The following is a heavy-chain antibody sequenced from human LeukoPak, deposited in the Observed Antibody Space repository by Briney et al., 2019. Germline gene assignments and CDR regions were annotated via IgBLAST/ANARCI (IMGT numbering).Heavy chain of an antibody. Sequence: ESGGSLRLSCAASGFTFSSYAMHWVRQAPGKGLEWVAVISYDGSNKYYADSVKGRFTISRDISKNTLYLQMNSPRAEDTAVYYCARVMEDASSQPLDVWGQGTTVTVSS. V-gene: IGHV3-30-3*01. CDR2: ISYDGSNK. CDR3: ARVMEDASSQPLDV. D-gene: IGHD1-14*01. J-gene: IGHJ6*02. CDR1: GFTFSSYA.